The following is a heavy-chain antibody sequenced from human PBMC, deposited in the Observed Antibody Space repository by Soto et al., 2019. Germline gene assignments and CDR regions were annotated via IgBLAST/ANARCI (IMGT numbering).Heavy chain of an antibody. Sequence: GGSLRLSCAASGFTFSSYGMHWVRQAPGKGLEWVAVIWYDGSNKYYADSVKGRFTISRDNSKNTLDLQMSSLRAEDTAVYYCARKLAGDQVYFQHWGQGTLVTVSS. CDR2: IWYDGSNK. D-gene: IGHD4-17*01. CDR3: ARKLAGDQVYFQH. CDR1: GFTFSSYG. V-gene: IGHV3-33*01. J-gene: IGHJ1*01.